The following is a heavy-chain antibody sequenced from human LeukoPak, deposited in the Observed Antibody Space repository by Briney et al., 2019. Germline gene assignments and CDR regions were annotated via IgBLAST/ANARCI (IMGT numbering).Heavy chain of an antibody. CDR1: GFTFSSYS. Sequence: GGSLRLSCAASGFTFSSYSMNWVRQAPGKGLEWASSISSSSSYIYYADSVKGRFTISRDNAKNSLYLQMNSLRAEDTAVYYCARDPGLYAFDIWGQGTMVTVSS. J-gene: IGHJ3*02. D-gene: IGHD2-2*02. V-gene: IGHV3-21*01. CDR3: ARDPGLYAFDI. CDR2: ISSSSSYI.